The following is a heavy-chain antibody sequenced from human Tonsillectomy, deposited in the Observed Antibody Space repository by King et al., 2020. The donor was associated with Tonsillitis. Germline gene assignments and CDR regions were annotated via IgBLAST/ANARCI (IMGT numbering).Heavy chain of an antibody. V-gene: IGHV1-46*03. J-gene: IGHJ3*02. CDR1: GYTFTSYY. D-gene: IGHD3-10*01. CDR2: INPSGGST. Sequence: QLVQSGAEVKKPGASVKISCKASGYTFTSYYMDWVRQAPGQGLEWMGIINPSGGSTSYAQKFQGRVTMTRDTSTSTVYMELSSLRSEDTAVYYCAREPFTMVRGVEYAFDIWGQGTMVTVSS. CDR3: AREPFTMVRGVEYAFDI.